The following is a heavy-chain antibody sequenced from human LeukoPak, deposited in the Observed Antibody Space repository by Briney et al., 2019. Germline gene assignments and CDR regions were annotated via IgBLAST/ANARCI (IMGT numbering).Heavy chain of an antibody. CDR2: ISGSGGST. Sequence: GGSLRLSCAASGFTFSSYAMSWVRQAPGKGLEWVSAISGSGGSTYYADSVKGRFTISRDNSKNTLYLQMNSLRAEDTAVYYCATLDSSSSSDPIGNWGQGTLVTVSS. J-gene: IGHJ4*02. D-gene: IGHD6-6*01. CDR3: ATLDSSSSSDPIGN. CDR1: GFTFSSYA. V-gene: IGHV3-23*01.